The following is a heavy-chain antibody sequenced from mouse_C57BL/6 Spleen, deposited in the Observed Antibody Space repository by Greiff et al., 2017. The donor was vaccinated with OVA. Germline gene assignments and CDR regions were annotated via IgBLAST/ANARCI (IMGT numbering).Heavy chain of an antibody. J-gene: IGHJ2*01. V-gene: IGHV5-17*01. CDR2: ISSGSSTI. Sequence: EVQVVESGGGLVKPGGSLKLSCAASGFTFSDYGMHWVRQAPEKGLEWVAYISSGSSTIYYADTVKGRFTISRDNAKNTLFLQMTSLRSEDTAMYYCARARGYFDYWGQGTTLTVSS. CDR1: GFTFSDYG. CDR3: ARARGYFDY.